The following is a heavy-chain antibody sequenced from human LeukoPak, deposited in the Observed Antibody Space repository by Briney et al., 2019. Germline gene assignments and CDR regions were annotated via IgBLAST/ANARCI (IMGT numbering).Heavy chain of an antibody. V-gene: IGHV4-61*02. CDR3: ARETDYYDSSGYFRI. J-gene: IGHJ3*02. D-gene: IGHD3-22*01. CDR1: GGPISSGSYY. CDR2: IYTSGST. Sequence: PSETLSLTCTVSGGPISSGSYYWSWIRQPAGKGLEWIGRIYTSGSTNYNPSLKSRVAISVDTSKNQFSLKLSSVTAADTAVYYCARETDYYDSSGYFRIWGQGTMVTASS.